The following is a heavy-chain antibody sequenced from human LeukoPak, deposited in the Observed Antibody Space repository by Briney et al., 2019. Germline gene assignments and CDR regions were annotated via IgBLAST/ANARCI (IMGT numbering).Heavy chain of an antibody. CDR1: GGSISSGSYY. D-gene: IGHD6-19*01. V-gene: IGHV4-61*02. CDR2: INTSGRT. J-gene: IGHJ6*03. CDR3: ARDPTGRYSSEGYMDV. Sequence: PSETLSLTCTVSGGSISSGSYYWSWIRRPAGKGLEWIGRINTSGRTKYNPSLKSRVTISVDTSKNQFSLKLSSVTAADTAVYYCARDPTGRYSSEGYMDVWGKGTTVTISS.